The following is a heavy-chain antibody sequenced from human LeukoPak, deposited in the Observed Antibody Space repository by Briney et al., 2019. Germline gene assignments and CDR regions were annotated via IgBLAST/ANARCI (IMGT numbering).Heavy chain of an antibody. J-gene: IGHJ6*04. CDR3: ARDGSGWYGMDV. CDR1: SGSISTYY. Sequence: SETLSLTCTVSSGSISTYYWSWIRQPPGKGLEWIGYIYYSGTTNYNPSLNSRVTISVDTSKNQFSLKLSSVTAADTAVYYCARDGSGWYGMDVWGKGSTVTVSS. D-gene: IGHD6-19*01. CDR2: IYYSGTT. V-gene: IGHV4-59*01.